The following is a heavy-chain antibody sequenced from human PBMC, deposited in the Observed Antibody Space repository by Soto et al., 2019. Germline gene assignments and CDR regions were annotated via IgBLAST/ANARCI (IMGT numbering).Heavy chain of an antibody. CDR2: ISYDGSNK. V-gene: IGHV3-30-3*01. CDR3: AGDGHSNYRFS. CDR1: GFTFSSYA. Sequence: QVQLVESGGGVVQPGRSLRLSCAASGFTFSSYAMHWVRQAPGKGLEWVAVISYDGSNKYYADSVKGRFTISRDNSKNTLYLQMNSMRAEDTAVCYCAGDGHSNYRFSWGQGTLVTVSS. D-gene: IGHD4-4*01. J-gene: IGHJ5*02.